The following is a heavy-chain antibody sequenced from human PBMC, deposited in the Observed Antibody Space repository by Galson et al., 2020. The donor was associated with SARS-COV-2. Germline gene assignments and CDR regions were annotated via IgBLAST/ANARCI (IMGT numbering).Heavy chain of an antibody. J-gene: IGHJ4*02. D-gene: IGHD2-21*02. CDR1: GGSISPYY. Sequence: SETLSLTCTVSGGSISPYYWSWVRQPPGKGLEWIGYISYTGSTNYNPSLKSRLTMSIDTSKTQFSLRLSSVTAADTAVYYCARGIIVVTALYYFDYWGQGSLVTVSS. V-gene: IGHV4-59*01. CDR2: ISYTGST. CDR3: ARGIIVVTALYYFDY.